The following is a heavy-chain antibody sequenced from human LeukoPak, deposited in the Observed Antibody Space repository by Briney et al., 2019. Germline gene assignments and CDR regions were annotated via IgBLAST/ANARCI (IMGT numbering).Heavy chain of an antibody. D-gene: IGHD3-22*01. Sequence: RASVKVSCKASGYTFTSYYMHWVRRAPGQGLEWMGIINPSGGSTSYAQKFQGRVTMTRDTSTSTVYMELSSLRSEDTAVYYCARDRIAYYYDSSGSGGNTFDYWGQGTLVTVSS. CDR1: GYTFTSYY. V-gene: IGHV1-46*01. J-gene: IGHJ4*02. CDR2: INPSGGST. CDR3: ARDRIAYYYDSSGSGGNTFDY.